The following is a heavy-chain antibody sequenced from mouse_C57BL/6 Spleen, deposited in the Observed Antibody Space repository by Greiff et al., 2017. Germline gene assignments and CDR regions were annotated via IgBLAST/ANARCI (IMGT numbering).Heavy chain of an antibody. Sequence: VKLMESGPVLVKPGASVKMSCKASGYTFTDYYMNWVKQSHGKSLEWIGVINPYNGGTSYNQKFKSKATLTVDKSSSTAYMELNSLTSEDSAVYYCARALQDGLPTWFAYWGQGTLVTVSA. V-gene: IGHV1-19*01. J-gene: IGHJ3*01. D-gene: IGHD6-1*01. CDR2: INPYNGGT. CDR3: ARALQDGLPTWFAY. CDR1: GYTFTDYY.